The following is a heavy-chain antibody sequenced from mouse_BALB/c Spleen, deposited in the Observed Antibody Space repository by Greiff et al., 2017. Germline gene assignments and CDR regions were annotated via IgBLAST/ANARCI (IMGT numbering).Heavy chain of an antibody. Sequence: EVQLQQSGAELVKPGASVKLSCTASGFYIKDSYMHWVKQRPEQGLEWIGRIDPANGNTKYDPKFQGKATITADTSSNTAYLQLSSLTSEDTAVYYCAATQCGFDYWGQGTTLTVSA. CDR1: GFYIKDSY. J-gene: IGHJ2*01. CDR2: IDPANGNT. D-gene: IGHD6-1*01. V-gene: IGHV14-3*02. CDR3: AATQCGFDY.